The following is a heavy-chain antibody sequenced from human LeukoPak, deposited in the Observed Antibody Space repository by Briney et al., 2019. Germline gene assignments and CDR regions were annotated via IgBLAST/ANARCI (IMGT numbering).Heavy chain of an antibody. D-gene: IGHD4-23*01. CDR2: INWNGGST. J-gene: IGHJ3*02. CDR3: ARGKGGNPGAFDI. CDR1: GFTFDDYG. Sequence: PGGSLRLSCAASGFTFDDYGMGWVRQAPGKGLEWVSGINWNGGSTSYADSVKGRFTISRDNAMNSLFLQMNSLTAEDTALYYCARGKGGNPGAFDIWGQGTMVTVSS. V-gene: IGHV3-20*04.